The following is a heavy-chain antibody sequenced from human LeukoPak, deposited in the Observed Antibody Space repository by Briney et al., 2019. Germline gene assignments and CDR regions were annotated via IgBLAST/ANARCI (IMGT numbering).Heavy chain of an antibody. CDR1: GFSVSNSY. J-gene: IGHJ4*02. CDR3: ARGLSSFGDPFDL. V-gene: IGHV3-66*01. CDR2: IYSGGNI. D-gene: IGHD4-17*01. Sequence: GGPLRLSCAASGFSVSNSYISWVRQAPGKGPEWLSIIYSGGNIYYEDSVKGRFTISRDTSWNTVYLQMNSLSTEDTAVYYCARGLSSFGDPFDLWGQGTLVTVSS.